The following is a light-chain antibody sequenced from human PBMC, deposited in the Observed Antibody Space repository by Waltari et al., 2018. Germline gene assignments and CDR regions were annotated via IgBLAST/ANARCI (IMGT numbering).Light chain of an antibody. J-gene: IGLJ3*02. CDR1: SSDVGGYNY. V-gene: IGLV2-14*01. CDR3: SSYAISRPWV. Sequence: QSALTQPASVSGSPGQSITISCTGTSSDVGGYNYVSWYQHHPGKAPKLMIYEVSNRPSWVSNRFAGSKSGNTASLTISGLQAEDEGDYYCSSYAISRPWVFGGGTKLTVL. CDR2: EVS.